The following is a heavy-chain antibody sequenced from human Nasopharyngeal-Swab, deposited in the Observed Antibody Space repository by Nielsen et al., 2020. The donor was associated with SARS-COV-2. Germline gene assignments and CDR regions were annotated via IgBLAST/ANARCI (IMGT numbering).Heavy chain of an antibody. J-gene: IGHJ6*02. Sequence: ASVKVSCKVSGYTLTELSMHWVRQAPGKGLEWMGGFDPEDGETLYAQKFQGRVTMTEDTSTDTAYMELSSLRSEDTAVYYCATAFSVGWLTPRNDYYYYYGMDVWGQGTTVTVSS. D-gene: IGHD3-22*01. CDR3: ATAFSVGWLTPRNDYYYYYGMDV. CDR1: GYTLTELS. CDR2: FDPEDGET. V-gene: IGHV1-24*01.